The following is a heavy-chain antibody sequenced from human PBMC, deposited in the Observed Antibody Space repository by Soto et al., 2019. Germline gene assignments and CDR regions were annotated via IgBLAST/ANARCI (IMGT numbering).Heavy chain of an antibody. CDR3: ARGEIQLWISSYYYYGMDV. V-gene: IGHV1-18*01. CDR1: GYTFTNSG. Sequence: ASVKVSCKASGYTFTNSGISWVRQAPGQGLEWMGWISTDNGNTNYAQHLQGRVSMTTDTSTSTAYMELSSLRSGDTAVYYCARGEIQLWISSYYYYGMDVWG. J-gene: IGHJ6*02. CDR2: ISTDNGNT. D-gene: IGHD5-18*01.